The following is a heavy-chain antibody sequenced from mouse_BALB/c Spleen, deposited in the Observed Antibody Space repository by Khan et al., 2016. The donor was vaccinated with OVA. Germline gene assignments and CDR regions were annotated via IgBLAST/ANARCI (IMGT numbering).Heavy chain of an antibody. CDR3: ARTDYYGSSYYFGY. D-gene: IGHD1-1*01. J-gene: IGHJ2*01. Sequence: VQLKESGPELVKPGASVKVSCKASGYSFTDYNMFWVKQSHGKSLEWIGYIDPYNGGTSYNQKFKGKATLTVDKSSSTAFMHLSSLTSEDSAVFYCARTDYYGSSYYFGYWGQGTTLAVSS. CDR2: IDPYNGGT. V-gene: IGHV1S135*01. CDR1: GYSFTDYN.